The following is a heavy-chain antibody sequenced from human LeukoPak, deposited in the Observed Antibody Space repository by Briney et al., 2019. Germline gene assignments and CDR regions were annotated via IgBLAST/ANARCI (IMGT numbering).Heavy chain of an antibody. D-gene: IGHD6-13*01. CDR1: GDSVSSNSAA. CDR3: ARAEGRQIAAAGFDY. CDR2: TYYRSKWYN. V-gene: IGHV6-1*01. Sequence: SQTLSLACAISGDSVSSNSAAWNWIRQFPSRGLEWLGRTYYRSKWYNDYAVSVKSRITINPDTSKNQFSLQLNSVTPEDTAVYYCARAEGRQIAAAGFDYWGQGTLVTVSS. J-gene: IGHJ4*02.